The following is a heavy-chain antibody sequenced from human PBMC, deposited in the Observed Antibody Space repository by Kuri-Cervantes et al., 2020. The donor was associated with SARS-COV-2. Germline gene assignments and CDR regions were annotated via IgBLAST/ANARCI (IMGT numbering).Heavy chain of an antibody. J-gene: IGHJ4*02. Sequence: GESLKISCAASGFNFSRTDMHWVRQAPGKGLEWVAVISHDGKNKKCIASGKGRFTISRDNSQNTLYLHMKSLRSEGTAMYYCAKDRVGVQDFWGQGTLVTDSS. D-gene: IGHD2-21*01. V-gene: IGHV3-30*18. CDR1: GFNFSRTD. CDR2: ISHDGKNK. CDR3: AKDRVGVQDF.